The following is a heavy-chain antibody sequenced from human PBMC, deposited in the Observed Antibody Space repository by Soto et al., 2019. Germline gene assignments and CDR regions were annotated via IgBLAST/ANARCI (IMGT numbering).Heavy chain of an antibody. Sequence: PSETLSLTCAVYGGSFSGYYWSWIRQPPGKGLEWIGEINHSGSTNYNPSLKSRVTISVDTPKNQFSLKLSSVTAADTAVYYCALDPLTGLNFNLFDPWGQRSLDTGSS. CDR1: GGSFSGYY. CDR2: INHSGST. CDR3: ALDPLTGLNFNLFDP. D-gene: IGHD3-9*01. J-gene: IGHJ5*02. V-gene: IGHV4-34*01.